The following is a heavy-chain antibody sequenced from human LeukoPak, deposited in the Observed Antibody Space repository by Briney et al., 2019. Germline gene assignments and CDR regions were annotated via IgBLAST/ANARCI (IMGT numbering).Heavy chain of an antibody. J-gene: IGHJ4*02. CDR2: IRSQAYSGTT. D-gene: IGHD2-2*01. CDR1: GFTFGYHA. V-gene: IGHV3-49*04. CDR3: TRDIVSISQPYYFDY. Sequence: PERSLRLSCTASGFTFGYHAINWVRQAPGRGLEWVGFIRSQAYSGTTEYATSVKDRFTISRDDSKSIAYLQMNSLKTEDTAVYYCTRDIVSISQPYYFDYWGQGTLVTVSS.